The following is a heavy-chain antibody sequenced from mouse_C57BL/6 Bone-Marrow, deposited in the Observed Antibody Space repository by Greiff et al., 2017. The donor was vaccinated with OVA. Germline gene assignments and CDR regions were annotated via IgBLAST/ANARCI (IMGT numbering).Heavy chain of an antibody. J-gene: IGHJ2*01. V-gene: IGHV1-81*01. Sequence: QVQLQQSGAELARPGASVKLSCKASGYTFTSYGISWVKQRTGPGLEWIGELSPRSGNTYSNEKFKGKATLTADKSSSTAYMELRSLTSEDSAVYFCARRYYDFDYWGQGTTLTVSS. CDR3: ARRYYDFDY. D-gene: IGHD2-4*01. CDR2: LSPRSGNT. CDR1: GYTFTSYG.